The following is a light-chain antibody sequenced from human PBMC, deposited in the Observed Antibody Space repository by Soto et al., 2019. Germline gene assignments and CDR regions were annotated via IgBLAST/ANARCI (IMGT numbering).Light chain of an antibody. J-gene: IGKJ1*01. Sequence: EIVLTQSAGTVSLSPGERATLSCRASQSVSNNYLAWYQQKPGQAPRLLIYGASNRATGIPDRFSGSGSGTDFTLTISRLEPEDFAVYYCQQYGSSPGTFGQGTKVDI. CDR2: GAS. CDR3: QQYGSSPGT. CDR1: QSVSNNY. V-gene: IGKV3-20*01.